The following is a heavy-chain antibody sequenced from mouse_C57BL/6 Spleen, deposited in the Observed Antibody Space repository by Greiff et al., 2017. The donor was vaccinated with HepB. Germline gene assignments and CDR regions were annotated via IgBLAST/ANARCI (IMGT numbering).Heavy chain of an antibody. J-gene: IGHJ3*01. D-gene: IGHD1-1*01. Sequence: DVQLVESGGGLVKPGGSLKLSCAASGFTFSSYAMSWVRQTPEKRLEWVATISDGGSYTYYPDNVKGRFTISRDNAKNNLYLQMSHLKSEDTAMYYCARDQGIYYYGSSPWFAYWGQGTLVTVSA. CDR1: GFTFSSYA. V-gene: IGHV5-4*01. CDR2: ISDGGSYT. CDR3: ARDQGIYYYGSSPWFAY.